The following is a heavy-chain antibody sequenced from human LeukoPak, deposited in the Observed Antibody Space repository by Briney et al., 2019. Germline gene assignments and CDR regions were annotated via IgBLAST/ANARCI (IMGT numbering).Heavy chain of an antibody. CDR3: TRTTGAFDI. CDR2: IRSKANSYAT. Sequence: GGSLKLSCTASGFTFSGSAMHWVRQASGKGLEWVGRIRSKANSYATAFAASVKGRFTISRDDSKNTAYLQMNSLKTEDTAVYYCTRTTGAFDIWGQGTMVTVSS. CDR1: GFTFSGSA. D-gene: IGHD4-17*01. V-gene: IGHV3-73*01. J-gene: IGHJ3*02.